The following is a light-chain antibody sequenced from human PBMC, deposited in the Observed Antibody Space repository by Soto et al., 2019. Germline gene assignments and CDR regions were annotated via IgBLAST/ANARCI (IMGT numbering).Light chain of an antibody. J-gene: IGKJ2*01. CDR3: HQYNIWPRYT. V-gene: IGKV3-15*01. CDR1: QSVSSN. CDR2: GAS. Sequence: EIVMTQSPATLSVSPGERATLSCRASQSVSSNLAWYQQKPGQAPRLLIYGASTRATGIPARFSGSGSGTEFTLTISSLQSEDFAVYYCHQYNIWPRYTFGQGTKLEIK.